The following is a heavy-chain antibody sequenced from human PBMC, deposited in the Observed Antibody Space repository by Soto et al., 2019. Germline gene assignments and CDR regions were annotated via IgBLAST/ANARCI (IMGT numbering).Heavy chain of an antibody. Sequence: SVKVSCKASGGTFSSYAISWVRQAPGQGPEWMGGIIPIFGTANYAQKFQGRVTITADESTSTAYMELSSLRSGDTAVYYCARKTKVDYYDSSGYRAPHYYYGMDVWGQGTTVTVSS. J-gene: IGHJ6*02. CDR2: IIPIFGTA. D-gene: IGHD3-22*01. CDR1: GGTFSSYA. V-gene: IGHV1-69*13. CDR3: ARKTKVDYYDSSGYRAPHYYYGMDV.